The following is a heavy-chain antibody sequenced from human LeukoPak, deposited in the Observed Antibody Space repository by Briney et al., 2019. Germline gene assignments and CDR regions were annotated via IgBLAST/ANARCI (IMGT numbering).Heavy chain of an antibody. CDR1: GFTFSNYA. D-gene: IGHD3-16*02. Sequence: GGSLRLSCAASGFTFSNYAMSWVRQAPGKGLEWVSAISGSGGSTYYADSVKSRFTISRDNSKNTLYLQMNSLRAEDTAVYYCALNGREVPSGAFDIWGQGTMVTVSS. J-gene: IGHJ3*02. V-gene: IGHV3-23*01. CDR3: ALNGREVPSGAFDI. CDR2: ISGSGGST.